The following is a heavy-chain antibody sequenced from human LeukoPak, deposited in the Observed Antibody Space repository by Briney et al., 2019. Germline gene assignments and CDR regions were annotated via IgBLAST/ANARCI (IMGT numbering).Heavy chain of an antibody. CDR2: IIPIFGTA. Sequence: VASVTVSCKAPGGTFSSYAISWVRQAPGQGLEWMGGIIPIFGTANYAQKFQGRVTITADESTSTAYMELSSLRSEDTAVYYCAGDGSGSYGYWGQGTLVTVSS. CDR1: GGTFSSYA. J-gene: IGHJ4*02. D-gene: IGHD1-26*01. V-gene: IGHV1-69*01. CDR3: AGDGSGSYGY.